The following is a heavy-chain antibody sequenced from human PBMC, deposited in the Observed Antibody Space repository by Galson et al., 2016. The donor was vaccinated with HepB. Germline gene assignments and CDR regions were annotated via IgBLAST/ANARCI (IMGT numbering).Heavy chain of an antibody. CDR2: LWSDGSSE. D-gene: IGHD2-2*01. V-gene: IGHV3-33*06. CDR3: GKDRAVRSIDQ. J-gene: IGHJ4*02. CDR1: GIPFSISG. Sequence: SLRLSCAASGIPFSISGMHWVRQAPGKGLGWVAMLWSDGSSEYYADSVKGRSTISRDNSRNTLYLQMDSLRADYTAVYYCGKDRAVRSIDQGGQGALVTVSS.